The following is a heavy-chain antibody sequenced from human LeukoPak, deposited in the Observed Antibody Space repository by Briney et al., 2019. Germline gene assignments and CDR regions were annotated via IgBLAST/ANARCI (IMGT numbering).Heavy chain of an antibody. Sequence: GASVKVSCKASGYTFTSYDINWVRQATGQGLEWMGWMNPNSGNTGYAQKFQGRVTITRNTSISTAYMELSSLRSEDTAVYYCARGTYGSGSYRGSYYYYYMDVWGKGTTVTVSS. V-gene: IGHV1-8*03. D-gene: IGHD3-10*01. CDR1: GYTFTSYD. J-gene: IGHJ6*03. CDR3: ARGTYGSGSYRGSYYYYYMDV. CDR2: MNPNSGNT.